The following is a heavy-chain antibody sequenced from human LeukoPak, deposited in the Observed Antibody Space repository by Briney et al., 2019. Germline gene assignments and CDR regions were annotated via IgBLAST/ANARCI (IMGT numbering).Heavy chain of an antibody. CDR3: ASGSGYTRRYSSSWYKFDY. CDR1: GGSFSGYY. CDR2: INHSGST. D-gene: IGHD6-13*01. Sequence: SETLSLTCAVYGGSFSGYYWSWIRQPPGKGLEWIGEINHSGSTNYNPSLKSRVTISVDTSKNQFSLKLSSVTAADTAVYYCASGSGYTRRYSSSWYKFDYWGQGTLVTVSS. J-gene: IGHJ4*02. V-gene: IGHV4-34*01.